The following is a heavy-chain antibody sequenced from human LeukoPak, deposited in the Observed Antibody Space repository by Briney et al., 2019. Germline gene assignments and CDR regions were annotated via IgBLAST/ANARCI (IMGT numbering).Heavy chain of an antibody. CDR3: ARDTCSSTSCLYAFDI. Sequence: SETLSLTCTASGGSISSYYWSWIRQPPGKGLEWIGYIYYSGSTYYNPSLKSRVTISVDRSKNQFSLKLSSVTAADTAVYYCARDTCSSTSCLYAFDIWAKGQWSPSLQ. V-gene: IGHV4-59*12. J-gene: IGHJ3*02. CDR2: IYYSGST. CDR1: GGSISSYY. D-gene: IGHD2-2*01.